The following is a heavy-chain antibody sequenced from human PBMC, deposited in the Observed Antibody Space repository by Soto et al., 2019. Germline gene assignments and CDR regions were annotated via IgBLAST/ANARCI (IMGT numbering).Heavy chain of an antibody. V-gene: IGHV1-46*03. CDR3: ARGGYDILTRYYYMDV. J-gene: IGHJ6*03. D-gene: IGHD3-9*01. CDR1: GYTFTSYY. Sequence: ASVKVSCKASGYTFTSYYMHWVRQAPGQGLEWMGIINPSGGSTSYAQKFQGRVTMTRDTSTSTVYMELSSLRSEDTAVYYCARGGYDILTRYYYMDVWGKGTTVTVSS. CDR2: INPSGGST.